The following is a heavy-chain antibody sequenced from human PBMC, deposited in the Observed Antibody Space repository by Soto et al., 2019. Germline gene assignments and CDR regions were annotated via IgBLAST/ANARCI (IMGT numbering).Heavy chain of an antibody. CDR3: LPRWSS. J-gene: IGHJ4*02. D-gene: IGHD3-10*01. CDR2: IKSKTDGGTI. CDR1: GFTFSKAY. Sequence: EVQLVESGGGLVKPGGSLRLSCVGSGFTFSKAYMTWVRQAPGKGLEWVGRIKSKTDGGTIDYAAPVKGRFTISRDDSQNTLFLQMNSLKIEDTAVYCCLPRWSSWGQGTLVTVSS. V-gene: IGHV3-15*01.